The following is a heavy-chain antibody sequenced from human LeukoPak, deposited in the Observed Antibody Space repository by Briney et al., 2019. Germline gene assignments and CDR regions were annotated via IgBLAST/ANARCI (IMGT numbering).Heavy chain of an antibody. Sequence: GGSLRLSCAASGFTFSSYSMNWVRQAPGKGLEWVSSISSSSSYIYYTDSVKGRFTISRDNAKNSLYLQMNSLRAEDTAVYYCARQLDYGGNSDWSNWFDPWGQGTLVTVSS. CDR2: ISSSSSYI. CDR3: ARQLDYGGNSDWSNWFDP. D-gene: IGHD4-23*01. V-gene: IGHV3-21*01. J-gene: IGHJ5*02. CDR1: GFTFSSYS.